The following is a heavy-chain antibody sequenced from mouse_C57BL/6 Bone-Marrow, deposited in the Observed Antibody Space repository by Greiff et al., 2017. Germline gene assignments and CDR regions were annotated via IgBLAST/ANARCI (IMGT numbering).Heavy chain of an antibody. CDR1: GYTFTSYG. D-gene: IGHD1-1*01. J-gene: IGHJ2*01. CDR3: ARWNYYGSSYGY. CDR2: IYPRSGNT. V-gene: IGHV1-81*01. Sequence: QVQLQQSGAELARPGASVKLSCKASGYTFTSYGISWVKQRTGQGLEWIGEIYPRSGNTYYNETFKGKATLPADKSSSTAYMERRSLTSEDSAVYFCARWNYYGSSYGYWGQGTTLTVSS.